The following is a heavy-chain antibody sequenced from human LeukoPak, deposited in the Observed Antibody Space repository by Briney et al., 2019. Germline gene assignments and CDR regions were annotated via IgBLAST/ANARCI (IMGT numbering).Heavy chain of an antibody. CDR3: AKDHGWSGSYSERYYFDY. D-gene: IGHD1-26*01. Sequence: PGGSLRLSCAASGFTFSDYYMSWIRQAPGKGLEWVSTIKGIGPTTYYADSVKGRLTISRDNSKNTLYLQMNSLRAEDTAVYYCAKDHGWSGSYSERYYFDYWGQGTLVTVSS. CDR1: GFTFSDYY. CDR2: IKGIGPTT. J-gene: IGHJ4*02. V-gene: IGHV3-23*01.